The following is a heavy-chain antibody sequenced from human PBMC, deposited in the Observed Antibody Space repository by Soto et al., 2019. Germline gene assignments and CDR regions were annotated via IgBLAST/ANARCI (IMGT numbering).Heavy chain of an antibody. CDR3: ARQVGKSSGLDY. V-gene: IGHV4-39*01. J-gene: IGHJ4*02. CDR2: IYYSGST. Sequence: HSETCSLTCTVTSSSISSRSYYWGGIRDPPAKGKEWIGSIYYSGSTYNNPYLNSRVTISVDTSKNQYSLKLSSVTAADTAVYFCARQVGKSSGLDYWGQGTLVTVSS. CDR1: SSSISSRSYY. D-gene: IGHD3-22*01.